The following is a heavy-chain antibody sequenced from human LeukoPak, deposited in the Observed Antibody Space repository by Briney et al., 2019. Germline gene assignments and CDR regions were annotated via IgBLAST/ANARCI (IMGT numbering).Heavy chain of an antibody. Sequence: SETLSLTCAVYGGSFSGYYWSWIRQPAGKGLEWIGRIYTSGSTNYNPSLKSRVTISVDTSKNQFSLKLSSVTAADTAVYYCASHGTYYDFWSGSALLYYYYMDVWGKGTTVTVSS. CDR3: ASHGTYYDFWSGSALLYYYYMDV. J-gene: IGHJ6*03. D-gene: IGHD3-3*01. V-gene: IGHV4-59*10. CDR2: IYTSGST. CDR1: GGSFSGYY.